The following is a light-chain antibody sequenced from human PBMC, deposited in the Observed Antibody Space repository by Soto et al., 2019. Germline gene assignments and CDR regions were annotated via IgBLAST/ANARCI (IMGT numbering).Light chain of an antibody. CDR1: QSISSW. Sequence: DLQMTQSPSTLSSSLGDRVIITCRASQSISSWLAWYQQRPGKAPKLLIYDASSLESGVPSRFSGRGSGTEFTLTISSLKPDDFATYYCQQYNNYPTFGQGTKVDIK. V-gene: IGKV1-5*01. CDR2: DAS. J-gene: IGKJ1*01. CDR3: QQYNNYPT.